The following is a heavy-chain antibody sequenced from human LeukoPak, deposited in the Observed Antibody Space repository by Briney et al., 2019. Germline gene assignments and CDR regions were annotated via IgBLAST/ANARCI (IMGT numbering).Heavy chain of an antibody. V-gene: IGHV3-48*02. CDR1: GLTFRGNS. J-gene: IGHJ4*02. Sequence: GGSLRLSCAASGLTFRGNSMNWVRQAPGKGLEWVSYISSSGTTIYYADSVKGRFTISRDNAKNSLYLQMSSLRDEETAVYYCARGMYYFGSGGFDYWGQGTLVTVSS. CDR2: ISSSGTTI. CDR3: ARGMYYFGSGGFDY. D-gene: IGHD3-10*01.